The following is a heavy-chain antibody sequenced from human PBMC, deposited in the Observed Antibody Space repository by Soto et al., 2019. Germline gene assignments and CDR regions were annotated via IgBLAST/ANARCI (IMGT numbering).Heavy chain of an antibody. V-gene: IGHV3-53*01. CDR3: RTARGGGGY. D-gene: IGHD3-10*01. Sequence: EVQLVESGGGLIQPGGSLRLSCAVSGFTVSNNYMSWVRQAPGKGLEGVSVIYSGGYTAYGDSVKGRFTISRDNSKNTINLKMKSRGADHRGFFLGRTARGGGGYWGQGTLVTVSS. CDR1: GFTVSNNY. CDR2: IYSGGYT. J-gene: IGHJ4*02.